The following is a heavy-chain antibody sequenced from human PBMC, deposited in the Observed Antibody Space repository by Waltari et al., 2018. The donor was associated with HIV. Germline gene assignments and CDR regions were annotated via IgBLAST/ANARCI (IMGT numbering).Heavy chain of an antibody. Sequence: EVQLVQSGAELKKPGESLRISCKGSGYSFLSQWIGWVRQKPGKGLEWMGSIYPADSDTKYRPSFQGQVTISADKSIGTAYLHWSSLKVADTAMYYCAKLQNGFDFWGQGTRLTVSS. CDR2: IYPADSDT. CDR3: AKLQNGFDF. CDR1: GYSFLSQW. V-gene: IGHV5-51*03. J-gene: IGHJ3*01.